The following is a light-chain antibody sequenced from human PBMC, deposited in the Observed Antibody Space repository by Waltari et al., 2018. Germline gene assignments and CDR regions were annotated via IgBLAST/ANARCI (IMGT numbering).Light chain of an antibody. J-gene: IGLJ2*01. CDR3: SSQSSNDVVL. V-gene: IGLV2-14*01. CDR1: SHDVGGYNS. CDR2: DVS. Sequence: QSALTQPASVSGSPGQSVTIFCAGTSHDVGGYNSASWYQGHPGQAPRVIIYDVSDRPSGVSDRFSGSKSGNTASLTISGLQAEDEADYYCSSQSSNDVVLFGGGTKLTVL.